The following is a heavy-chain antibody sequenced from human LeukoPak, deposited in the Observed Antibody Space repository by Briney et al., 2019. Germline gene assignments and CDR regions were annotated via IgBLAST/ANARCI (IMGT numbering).Heavy chain of an antibody. D-gene: IGHD3-22*01. Sequence: ASVKVSCKASGYTFTSYDINWVRQATGQGLEWMGWMNPNSGNTGYAQKFQGRVTMTRNTSLSTAYMELSSLRSEDTAVYYCARGSLTYYYDSSGYTYYFDYWGQGTPVTVSS. CDR2: MNPNSGNT. CDR3: ARGSLTYYYDSSGYTYYFDY. J-gene: IGHJ4*02. CDR1: GYTFTSYD. V-gene: IGHV1-8*01.